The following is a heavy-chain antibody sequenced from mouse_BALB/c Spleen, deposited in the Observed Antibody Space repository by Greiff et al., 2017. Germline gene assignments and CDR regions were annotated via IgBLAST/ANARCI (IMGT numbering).Heavy chain of an antibody. Sequence: EVQLQESGPGLVKPSQSLSLTCTVTGYSITSDYAWNWIRQFPGNKLEWMGYISYSGSTSYNPSLKSRISITRDTSKNQFFLQLNSVTTEDTATYYCASYYRYDVPWFAYWGQGTLVTVSA. CDR3: ASYYRYDVPWFAY. CDR1: GYSITSDYA. CDR2: ISYSGST. V-gene: IGHV3-2*02. D-gene: IGHD2-14*01. J-gene: IGHJ3*01.